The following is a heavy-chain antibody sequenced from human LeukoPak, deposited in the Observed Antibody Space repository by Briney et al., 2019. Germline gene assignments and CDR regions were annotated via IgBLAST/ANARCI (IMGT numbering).Heavy chain of an antibody. D-gene: IGHD3-22*01. J-gene: IGHJ4*02. V-gene: IGHV4-61*02. CDR3: ALDSSGYYRHDY. CDR1: GGSISSGSYY. Sequence: SQTLSLTCTVSGGSISSGSYYWSWIRQPAGKGLEWIGRIYTSGSTNYNPSLKSRVTISVDTSKNQFSLKLSSVTAADTAVYYCALDSSGYYRHDYWGQGTLVTVSS. CDR2: IYTSGST.